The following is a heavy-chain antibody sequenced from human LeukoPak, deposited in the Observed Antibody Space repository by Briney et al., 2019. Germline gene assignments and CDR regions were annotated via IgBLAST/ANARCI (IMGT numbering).Heavy chain of an antibody. CDR2: IIPSLGIA. Sequence: SVKVSCKASGGTFSSYTISWVRQAPGQGLEWMGRIIPSLGIANYAQKFQGRVTITADKSTSTAYMELSSLRSEDTAVYYCARDMEVYCSGGSCMDPWGQGTLVTVSS. V-gene: IGHV1-69*04. CDR3: ARDMEVYCSGGSCMDP. D-gene: IGHD2-15*01. CDR1: GGTFSSYT. J-gene: IGHJ5*02.